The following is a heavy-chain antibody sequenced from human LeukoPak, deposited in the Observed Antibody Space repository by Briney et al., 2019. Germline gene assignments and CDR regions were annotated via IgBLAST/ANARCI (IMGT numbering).Heavy chain of an antibody. CDR3: ARSRSMVTASPFDI. CDR1: GFTFSSYW. Sequence: GGSLSLSCAASGFTFSSYWMSWVRQAPGKGLEWVANIKQDGSEKYYVDSVKGRFTISRDNAKNSLYLQMNSLRAEDTAVYYCARSRSMVTASPFDIWGQGTMVTVSS. V-gene: IGHV3-7*03. D-gene: IGHD2-21*02. CDR2: IKQDGSEK. J-gene: IGHJ3*02.